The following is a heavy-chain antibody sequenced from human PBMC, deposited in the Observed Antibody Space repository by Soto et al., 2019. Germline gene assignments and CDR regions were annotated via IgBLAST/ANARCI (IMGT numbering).Heavy chain of an antibody. CDR1: GGSISSSSYY. V-gene: IGHV4-39*01. Sequence: PSETLSLTCTVSGGSISSSSYYWGWIRQPPGKGLEWIGSIYYSGSTYYNPSLKSRVTISVDTSKNQFSLKLSSVTAADTAVYYCARLSSIAAAGLDYWGQGTLVTVSS. CDR2: IYYSGST. D-gene: IGHD6-13*01. CDR3: ARLSSIAAAGLDY. J-gene: IGHJ4*02.